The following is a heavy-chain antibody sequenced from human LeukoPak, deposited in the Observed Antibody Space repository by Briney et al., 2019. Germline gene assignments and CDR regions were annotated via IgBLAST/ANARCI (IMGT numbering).Heavy chain of an antibody. J-gene: IGHJ4*02. CDR3: ARDRYGDGFAHFDY. CDR2: ITPGGGT. D-gene: IGHD5-24*01. V-gene: IGHV1-2*02. Sequence: GASVKVSCKASGYTFTYYAMHWVRQAPGQGLQWMGWITPGGGTNYPQKFQGRVAITWDTSITTAYMDLSRLTSDDTAVYYCARDRYGDGFAHFDYWGQGALDTVSS. CDR1: GYTFTYYA.